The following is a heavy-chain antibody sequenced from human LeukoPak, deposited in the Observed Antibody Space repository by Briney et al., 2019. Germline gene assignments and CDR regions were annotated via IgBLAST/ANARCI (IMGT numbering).Heavy chain of an antibody. CDR1: GYSISSDYY. Sequence: SETPSLTCAVSGYSISSDYYWGWIRQPPGKGLEWIGSIYHSGSTYYNPSLKSRVTISVDTSKNQFSLKLSSVTAADTAVYYCARLGPAAPYYYMDVWGKGTTVTVSS. J-gene: IGHJ6*03. CDR2: IYHSGST. CDR3: ARLGPAAPYYYMDV. V-gene: IGHV4-38-2*01. D-gene: IGHD6-13*01.